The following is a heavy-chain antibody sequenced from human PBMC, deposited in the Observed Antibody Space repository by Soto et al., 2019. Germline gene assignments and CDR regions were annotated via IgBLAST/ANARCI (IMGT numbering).Heavy chain of an antibody. D-gene: IGHD2-2*01. CDR3: AIGYCISTSCKGWGFIDP. V-gene: IGHV1-69*12. CDR1: GGTFSSYA. CDR2: IIPIFGTA. J-gene: IGHJ5*02. Sequence: QVQLVQSGAEVKKPGSSVKVSCKASGGTFSSYAISWVRQAPGQGLEWMGGIIPIFGTANYAQKFQGRVTITADESTSTAYMELSSLRSEDTAVYYCAIGYCISTSCKGWGFIDPWGQGTLVTVSS.